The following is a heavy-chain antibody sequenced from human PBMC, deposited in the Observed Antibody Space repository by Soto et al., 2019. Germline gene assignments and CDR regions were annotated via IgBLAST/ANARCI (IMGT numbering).Heavy chain of an antibody. CDR2: IYPGDSDT. Sequence: GESLKISCKGSGYSFTSYWIGWVRQMPGKGLEWMGFIYPGDSDTRYSPSFQGQVTISADKSISTAYLQWSSLKASDTAMYYCERVLDVTTLGYWGQGTLVTVSS. D-gene: IGHD4-17*01. CDR3: ERVLDVTTLGY. J-gene: IGHJ4*02. CDR1: GYSFTSYW. V-gene: IGHV5-51*01.